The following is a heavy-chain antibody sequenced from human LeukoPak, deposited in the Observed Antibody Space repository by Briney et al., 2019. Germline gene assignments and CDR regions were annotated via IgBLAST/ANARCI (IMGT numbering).Heavy chain of an antibody. J-gene: IGHJ4*02. CDR3: ARALDDYGDYGPYYADY. CDR1: GFTFSSYG. V-gene: IGHV3-33*01. Sequence: GGSLRLSCAASGFTFSSYGMHWVRQAPGKGLEWVAVIWYDGSNKYYADSVKGRFTISRDNSKNTLYLQMNSLRAEDTAVYYCARALDDYGDYGPYYADYWGQGTLVTVSS. CDR2: IWYDGSNK. D-gene: IGHD4-17*01.